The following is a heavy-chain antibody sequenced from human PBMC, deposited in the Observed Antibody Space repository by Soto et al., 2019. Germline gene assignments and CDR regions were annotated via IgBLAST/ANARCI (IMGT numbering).Heavy chain of an antibody. V-gene: IGHV1-18*01. Sequence: ASVKVACKTSGYTYTSYGISWVRQAHGQGLEWMGWISAYNGNTNYAQKLQGRVTMTTDTSTSTAYMELRSLRSDDTAVYYCARRGAKVTSFDHWGQGTLVTVSS. J-gene: IGHJ4*02. CDR1: GYTYTSYG. D-gene: IGHD2-21*02. CDR2: ISAYNGNT. CDR3: ARRGAKVTSFDH.